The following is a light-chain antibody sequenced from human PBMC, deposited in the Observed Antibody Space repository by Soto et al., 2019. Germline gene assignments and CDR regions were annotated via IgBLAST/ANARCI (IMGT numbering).Light chain of an antibody. J-gene: IGLJ2*01. Sequence: QSVLTQPASVSGSPGQSITISCHGTSSDVGSYNLVSWYQQHPGKAPKLMIYEVSKRPSGVSNRFSGSKSGNTASLTISGLQAEDEADYYCCSYAGSSTFVVFGGGTKVTVL. CDR1: SSDVGSYNL. CDR2: EVS. V-gene: IGLV2-23*02. CDR3: CSYAGSSTFVV.